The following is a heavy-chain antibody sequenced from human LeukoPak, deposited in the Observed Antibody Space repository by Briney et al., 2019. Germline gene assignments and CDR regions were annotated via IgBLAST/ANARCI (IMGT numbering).Heavy chain of an antibody. CDR3: ARGPYYYDSSGYSSLDY. D-gene: IGHD3-22*01. CDR1: GGSISSYY. V-gene: IGHV4-59*01. CDR2: IYYSGST. Sequence: SETLSLTCTVSGGSISSYYWSWIRQPPGKGLEWIGYIYYSGSTNYNPSLKSRVTISVDTSKNQFSLRLSSVTAADTAVYYCARGPYYYDSSGYSSLDYWGQGTLVTLSS. J-gene: IGHJ4*02.